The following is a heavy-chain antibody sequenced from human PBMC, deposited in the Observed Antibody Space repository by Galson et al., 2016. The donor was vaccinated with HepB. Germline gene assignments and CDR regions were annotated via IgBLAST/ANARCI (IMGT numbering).Heavy chain of an antibody. D-gene: IGHD3-9*01. CDR3: VNPVPSDSNILNGYLFH. CDR1: GFTFTMYT. CDR2: ITSTGGST. J-gene: IGHJ4*02. V-gene: IGHV3-23*01. Sequence: SLRLSCAASGFTFTMYTMSWVRQAPGKGLEWVSAITSTGGSTYYADSVKGRFSISRDNSKNTLYLQMNSLRAEDTAIYHCVNPVPSDSNILNGYLFHWGQGTLVTVSS.